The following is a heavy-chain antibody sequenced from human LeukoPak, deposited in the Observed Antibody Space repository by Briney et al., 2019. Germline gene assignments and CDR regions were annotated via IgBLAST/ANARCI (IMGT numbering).Heavy chain of an antibody. D-gene: IGHD4-17*01. J-gene: IGHJ6*02. CDR2: IIPIFGTA. CDR1: GGTFSSYA. V-gene: IGHV1-69*13. CDR3: ARDTYGDYEDYYYGMDV. Sequence: SVKVSCKASGGTFSSYAISWVRQAPGQGLEWMGGIIPIFGTANYAQKFQGRVTITADESTSTAYMELSSLRSEDTAMYYCARDTYGDYEDYYYGMDVWGQGTTVTVSS.